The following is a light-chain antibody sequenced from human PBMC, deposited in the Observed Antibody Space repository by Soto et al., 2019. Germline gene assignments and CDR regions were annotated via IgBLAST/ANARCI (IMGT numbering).Light chain of an antibody. CDR2: EVS. CDR3: SSYTPTIEV. J-gene: IGLJ1*01. V-gene: IGLV2-14*01. CDR1: SSDVGSYDY. Sequence: QSVLTQPASVSGSPGQSITISCTGTSSDVGSYDYVSWYQQHPGKAPKLMICEVSNRPSGISNRFSGSKSGNTASLTISGLKAEDEADYFCSSYTPTIEVFGTGTKVTVL.